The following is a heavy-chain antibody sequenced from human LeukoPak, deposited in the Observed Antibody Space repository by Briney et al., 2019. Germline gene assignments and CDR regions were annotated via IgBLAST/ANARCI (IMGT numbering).Heavy chain of an antibody. Sequence: SETLSLTCTVSGGSISSGSYYWSWIRQPAGKGLEWIGRIYTSGSTNYNPSLKSRVTISVDTSKNQFSLKLSSVTAADTAVYYCARASGITGTKGPFDPWGQGTLVTVSS. CDR1: GGSISSGSYY. D-gene: IGHD1-7*01. V-gene: IGHV4-61*02. CDR3: ARASGITGTKGPFDP. J-gene: IGHJ5*02. CDR2: IYTSGST.